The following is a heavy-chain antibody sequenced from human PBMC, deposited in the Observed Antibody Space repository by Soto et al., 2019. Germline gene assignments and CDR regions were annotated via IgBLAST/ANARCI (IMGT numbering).Heavy chain of an antibody. CDR3: ASSHAGAHITAAVH. J-gene: IGHJ4*02. Sequence: SETLSLTCTVSGGSISSYYWSWIRQSPGKGPEWIGYIYHTGSTYYSPSLKSRVTISVDRSKNQFSLKLSSVTAADTAVYYCASSHAGAHITAAVHWGQGTLVTVSS. D-gene: IGHD6-13*01. CDR1: GGSISSYY. CDR2: IYHTGST. V-gene: IGHV4-59*12.